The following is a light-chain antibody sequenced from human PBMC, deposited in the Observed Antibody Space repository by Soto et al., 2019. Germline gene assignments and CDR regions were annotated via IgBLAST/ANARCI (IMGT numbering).Light chain of an antibody. CDR2: GAS. J-gene: IGKJ5*01. CDR1: QSVSSSS. V-gene: IGKV3-20*01. Sequence: EIVMTQSPATLSVSPGERATVSCRASQSVSSSSLAWYQQKPGQAPRLLIYGASSRATGIPDRFSGSGSGTDFTLTISRLEPEDFAVYYCQQYGSSSITFGQGTRLEIK. CDR3: QQYGSSSIT.